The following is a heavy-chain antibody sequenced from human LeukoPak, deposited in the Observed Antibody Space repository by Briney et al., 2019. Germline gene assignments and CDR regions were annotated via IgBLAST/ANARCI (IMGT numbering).Heavy chain of an antibody. V-gene: IGHV3-23*01. D-gene: IGHD5-18*01. Sequence: GGSLRLSCAASGFTFSSYAMSWVRQAPGKGLEWVSAISGSGGSTYYADSVKGRFTIFRDNSKNTLYLQMNSLRAEDTAVYYCAKDRKGGYSYGLLFDYWGQGTLVTVSS. CDR2: ISGSGGST. CDR1: GFTFSSYA. CDR3: AKDRKGGYSYGLLFDY. J-gene: IGHJ4*02.